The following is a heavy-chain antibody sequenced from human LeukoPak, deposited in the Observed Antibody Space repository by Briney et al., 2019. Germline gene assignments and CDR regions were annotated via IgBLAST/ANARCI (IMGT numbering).Heavy chain of an antibody. J-gene: IGHJ6*02. CDR3: ARVDGDYNYYYYGMDV. Sequence: ASVKVSCKASGYTFTSHGISWVRQAPGQGLEWMGWISAYNGNTNYAQKLQGRVTMTTDTSTSTAYMELRSLRSDDTAVYYCARVDGDYNYYYYGMDVWGQGTTVTVSS. CDR1: GYTFTSHG. V-gene: IGHV1-18*01. D-gene: IGHD4-17*01. CDR2: ISAYNGNT.